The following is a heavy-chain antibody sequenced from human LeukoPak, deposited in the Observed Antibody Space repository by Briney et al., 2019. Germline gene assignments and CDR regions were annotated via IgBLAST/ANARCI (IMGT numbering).Heavy chain of an antibody. D-gene: IGHD3-22*01. Sequence: ASVKVSCKASGYTFTGYYMHWVRQAPGQGLEWMGWINPNSGGTNYAQKFQGRVTMTRDTSISTAYMELSRLRSDDTAVYYCAREKRGSYYDSSGYYHYYYYYMDVWGKGTTVTVSS. V-gene: IGHV1-2*02. CDR2: INPNSGGT. CDR1: GYTFTGYY. J-gene: IGHJ6*03. CDR3: AREKRGSYYDSSGYYHYYYYYMDV.